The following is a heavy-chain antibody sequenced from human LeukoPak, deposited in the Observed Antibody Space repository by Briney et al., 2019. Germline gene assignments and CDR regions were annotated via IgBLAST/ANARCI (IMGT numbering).Heavy chain of an antibody. J-gene: IGHJ4*02. D-gene: IGHD3-22*01. CDR2: IYHSGSA. CDR3: ARVDNTMIVVTD. V-gene: IGHV4-30-2*01. Sequence: SETLSLTCAVSGGSINSGGYSWTLIRQPPGKCLEWIGYIYHSGSAYYNPSLKSRVTISVDRSKNQFSLKLSSVTAADTAVYYCARVDNTMIVVTDWGQGTLVTVSS. CDR1: GGSINSGGYS.